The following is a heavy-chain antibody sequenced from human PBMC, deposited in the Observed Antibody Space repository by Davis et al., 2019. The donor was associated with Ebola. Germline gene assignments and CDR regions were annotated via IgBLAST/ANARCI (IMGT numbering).Heavy chain of an antibody. CDR1: VITFSCYA. Sequence: GGSLRLSCTDSVITFSCYAMTWVRQAPGKGLEWVSAISGSGGSTYYADSVKGRFTITRDNSKNTLYLQMNSLRAEDTAVEYWGKRFGELFFYGMDVWGQRAT. D-gene: IGHD3-10*01. CDR3: GKRFGELFFYGMDV. J-gene: IGHJ6*02. V-gene: IGHV3-23*01. CDR2: ISGSGGST.